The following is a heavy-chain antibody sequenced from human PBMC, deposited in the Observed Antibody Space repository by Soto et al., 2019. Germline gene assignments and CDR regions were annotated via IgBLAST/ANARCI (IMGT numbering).Heavy chain of an antibody. V-gene: IGHV5-51*01. CDR2: IYPGDSDT. J-gene: IGHJ6*02. Sequence: GESLKISCKGSGYSFTSYWIGWVRQMPGKGLEWMGIIYPGDSDTRYSPSFQGQVTISADKSISTAYLQWSSLKASVTAMYYCARQGEWYYDFWSGYSTGTHGMDVWGQGTTVTVSS. D-gene: IGHD3-3*01. CDR1: GYSFTSYW. CDR3: ARQGEWYYDFWSGYSTGTHGMDV.